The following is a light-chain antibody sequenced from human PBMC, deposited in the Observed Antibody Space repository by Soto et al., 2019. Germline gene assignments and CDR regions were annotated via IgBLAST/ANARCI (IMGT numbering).Light chain of an antibody. CDR3: QQYNQWPGT. CDR2: GAS. J-gene: IGKJ1*01. V-gene: IGKV3-15*01. CDR1: QSVSSN. Sequence: VMTLAPATLSVSPGERATLSCRASQSVSSNLAWYQQTPGQAPRLLIYGASTRATGIPARFSGSGSGVAFTLTISGLQSEDFAVYHCQQYNQWPGTFGQGTKVDIK.